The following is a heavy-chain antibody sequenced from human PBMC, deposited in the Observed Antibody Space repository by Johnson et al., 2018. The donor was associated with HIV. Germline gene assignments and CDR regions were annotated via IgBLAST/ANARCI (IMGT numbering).Heavy chain of an antibody. CDR1: GFTFSNAW. J-gene: IGHJ3*02. D-gene: IGHD7-27*01. Sequence: VLLVESGGGLVKPGGSLRLSCAASGFTFSNAWMSWVRQAPGKGLEWVGRIKSKTDGGTTDYAAPVKGRFTISRDDSKNTLYLQMNSLKTEDTAVYYCTTDPWGSDAFDIWGQRTMVTVSS. V-gene: IGHV3-15*01. CDR2: IKSKTDGGTT. CDR3: TTDPWGSDAFDI.